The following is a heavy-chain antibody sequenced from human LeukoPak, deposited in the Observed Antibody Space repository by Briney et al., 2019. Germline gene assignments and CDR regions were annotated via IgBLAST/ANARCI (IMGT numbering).Heavy chain of an antibody. J-gene: IGHJ4*02. CDR2: ISSSGSTI. Sequence: GSLRLSCAASGFTFSSYEMNWVRQAPGKGLEWVSYISSSGSTIYYADSVKGRFTISRDNAKNSLYLQMNSLRAEDTAVYFCARDATGWEDTTYFDYWGQGTLVTVSS. CDR3: ARDATGWEDTTYFDY. D-gene: IGHD1-1*01. V-gene: IGHV3-48*03. CDR1: GFTFSSYE.